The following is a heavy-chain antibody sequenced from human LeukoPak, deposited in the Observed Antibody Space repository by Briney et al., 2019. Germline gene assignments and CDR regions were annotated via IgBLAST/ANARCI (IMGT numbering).Heavy chain of an antibody. CDR3: ARQKYYYYDMDV. V-gene: IGHV4-38-2*01. CDR2: FYHRGSS. Sequence: SETLSLTCVVSGYSISSYYYWGWVRQRPGKGPEWIGSFYHRGSSFYNPSLKSRVTISVDTSKNQFSLKLSSVTAADTAVYYCARQKYYYYDMDVWGIGTTVTVSS. CDR1: GYSISSYYY. J-gene: IGHJ6*03.